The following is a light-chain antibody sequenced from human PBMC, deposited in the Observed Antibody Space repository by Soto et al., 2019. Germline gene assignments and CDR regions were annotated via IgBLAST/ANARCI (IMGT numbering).Light chain of an antibody. J-gene: IGLJ1*01. CDR1: SSNIGNNY. Sequence: SVLTQPPSVSAAPVQRVTISCSGNSSNIGNNYVSWYQHLSETAPELLIYDSNKRPSGFPDRFSGSKSGTSATLGITGLQTGDEADYYCGTWDSSRSAYVFGTGSKVTVL. V-gene: IGLV1-51*01. CDR3: GTWDSSRSAYV. CDR2: DSN.